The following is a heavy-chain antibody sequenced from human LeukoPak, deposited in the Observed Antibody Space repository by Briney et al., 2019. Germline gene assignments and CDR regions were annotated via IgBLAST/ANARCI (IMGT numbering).Heavy chain of an antibody. Sequence: GASVKVSCKASGYTFTGYYMHWVRQAPGQGLEWMGWINPNSGGTNYAQKFQGRVTMTRDTSISTAYMELSRLRSDDTAVYYCARATRGYSSSQFDPWGQGTLVTVTS. CDR3: ARATRGYSSSQFDP. CDR1: GYTFTGYY. V-gene: IGHV1-2*02. J-gene: IGHJ5*02. D-gene: IGHD6-13*01. CDR2: INPNSGGT.